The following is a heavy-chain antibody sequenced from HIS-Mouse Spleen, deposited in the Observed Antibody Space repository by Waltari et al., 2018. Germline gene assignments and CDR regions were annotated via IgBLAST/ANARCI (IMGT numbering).Heavy chain of an antibody. CDR2: IYYSGST. CDR1: GGPISRSSYS. V-gene: IGHV4-39*07. D-gene: IGHD6-13*01. J-gene: IGHJ2*01. CDR3: AREIPYSSSWYDWYFDL. Sequence: QLHLQASGPGLVHPSETLSLTCPASGGPISRSSYSCGWIRQPPGKGLEWIGSIYYSGSTYYNPSLKSRVTISVDTSKNQFSLKLSSVTAADTAVYYCAREIPYSSSWYDWYFDLWGRGTLVTVSS.